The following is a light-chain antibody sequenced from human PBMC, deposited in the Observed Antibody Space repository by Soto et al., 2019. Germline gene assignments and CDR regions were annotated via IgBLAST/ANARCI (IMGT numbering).Light chain of an antibody. CDR3: QQLNGYQLA. CDR2: SAS. V-gene: IGKV1-9*01. Sequence: DIQLTQSPSFLSASVGDTVTITCRASQGMSTYLAWYQQKPGKVPKLLIRSASTLQSGVPPRFSGGGSGTEFTLTIGTRQPDDSGIYYCQQLNGYQLAFGGGTNVEI. J-gene: IGKJ4*01. CDR1: QGMSTY.